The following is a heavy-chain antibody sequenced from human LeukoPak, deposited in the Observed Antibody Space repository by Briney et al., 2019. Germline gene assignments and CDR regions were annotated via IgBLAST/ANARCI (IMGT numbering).Heavy chain of an antibody. Sequence: GGSLRLSCAASGFTVGSNYMSWVRQAPGKGLEWVSVIYSGGSTYYADSVKGRFTISRDNSKNTLYLQMNSLRAENTAVYYCAATAMVSFDYWGQGTLVTVSS. CDR3: AATAMVSFDY. CDR1: GFTVGSNY. D-gene: IGHD5-18*01. J-gene: IGHJ4*02. V-gene: IGHV3-53*01. CDR2: IYSGGST.